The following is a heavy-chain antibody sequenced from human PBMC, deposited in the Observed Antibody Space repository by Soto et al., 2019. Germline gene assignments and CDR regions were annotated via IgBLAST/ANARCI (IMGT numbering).Heavy chain of an antibody. V-gene: IGHV3-48*01. CDR2: ISSSSSTT. Sequence: GGSLRLSCAASGFTFSSYSMNWVRQAPGKGLEWVSYISSSSSTTYYADSVKGRFTISRDNSKNTLYLQMNSLRAEDTATYYCAKVDPQQLPSFYYYYYGWDVWGQGTTVTVSS. CDR3: AKVDPQQLPSFYYYYYGWDV. CDR1: GFTFSSYS. D-gene: IGHD6-13*01. J-gene: IGHJ6*02.